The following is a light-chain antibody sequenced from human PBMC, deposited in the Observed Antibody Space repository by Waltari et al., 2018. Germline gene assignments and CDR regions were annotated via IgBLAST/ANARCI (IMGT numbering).Light chain of an antibody. CDR1: RGVARS. J-gene: IGKJ1*01. Sequence: SCRTSRGVARSLAWYQQKPGQAPRLLIYGAFIRATGIADRFSGSGSGTDFSLTISRLEPEDFTVYYCQHYVRLPVTFGQGTKVEIK. CDR3: QHYVRLPVT. V-gene: IGKV3-20*01. CDR2: GAF.